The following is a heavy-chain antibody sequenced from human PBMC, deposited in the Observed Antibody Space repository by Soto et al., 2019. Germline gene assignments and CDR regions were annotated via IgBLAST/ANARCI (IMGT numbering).Heavy chain of an antibody. V-gene: IGHV4-39*01. CDR2: SSYTGNT. D-gene: IGHD6-19*01. Sequence: SETLSLTCTVSGASISSGNYYWGWIRQPPGKGLQWIGSSSYTGNTYYNPSLKSRVTISVDTSKNQFSLKLSSVTAADTAVYYCARAVANFDIWGQGTMVTVSS. CDR3: ARAVANFDI. CDR1: GASISSGNYY. J-gene: IGHJ3*02.